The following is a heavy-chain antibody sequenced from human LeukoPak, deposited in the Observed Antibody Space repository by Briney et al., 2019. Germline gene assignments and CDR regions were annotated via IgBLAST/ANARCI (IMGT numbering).Heavy chain of an antibody. J-gene: IGHJ4*02. CDR2: INSDGSTI. V-gene: IGHV3-74*01. D-gene: IGHD1-26*01. CDR1: GFTFSSYW. CDR3: ARAAYYRFDY. Sequence: GGSLRLSCAASGFTFSSYWVHWVRQAPGKGLEWVARINSDGSTINHADSMRGRFTISRDNAENTLYLQMSSLRAEDTAIYFCARAAYYRFDYWGQGTLVTVSS.